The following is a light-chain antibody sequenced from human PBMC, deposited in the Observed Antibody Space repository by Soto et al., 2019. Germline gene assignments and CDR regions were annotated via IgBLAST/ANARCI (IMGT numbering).Light chain of an antibody. V-gene: IGLV2-14*03. Sequence: QSVLTQPASVSGSPGQSITISCGGTSSDVGAYIYVSWYQQFPGKAPELIIYEVNNRPSGVSDRFSGSKSDTTAYLTISGLQAEDEADYYCSSYSDSDTKVFGTGTKVTVL. CDR1: SSDVGAYIY. CDR2: EVN. CDR3: SSYSDSDTKV. J-gene: IGLJ1*01.